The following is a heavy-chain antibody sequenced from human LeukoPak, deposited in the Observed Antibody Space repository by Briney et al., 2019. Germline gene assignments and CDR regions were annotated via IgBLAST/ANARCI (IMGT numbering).Heavy chain of an antibody. Sequence: GGSLRLSCAASGFTFSSYSMNWVRQAPGKGLEWVSSISSSSSYIYYADSVKGRFTISRDNAKNSLYLEMNSLRAEDTAVYYCARAGITMVRGVKSYYFDYWGQGTLVTVSS. V-gene: IGHV3-21*01. J-gene: IGHJ4*02. CDR3: ARAGITMVRGVKSYYFDY. CDR2: ISSSSSYI. CDR1: GFTFSSYS. D-gene: IGHD3-10*01.